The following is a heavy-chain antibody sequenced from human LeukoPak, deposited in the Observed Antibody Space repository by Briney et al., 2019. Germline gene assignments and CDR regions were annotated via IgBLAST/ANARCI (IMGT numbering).Heavy chain of an antibody. D-gene: IGHD3-22*01. V-gene: IGHV4-59*01. Sequence: SETLSLTCTVSGGSISSYYWSWIRQPPGKGLEWIGYIYYSGSTNYNPSLKSRVTISVDTSKSQFSLKLSSVTAADTAVYYCARDLPYDSSGYGAFDIWGQGTMVTVSS. CDR2: IYYSGST. CDR1: GGSISSYY. CDR3: ARDLPYDSSGYGAFDI. J-gene: IGHJ3*02.